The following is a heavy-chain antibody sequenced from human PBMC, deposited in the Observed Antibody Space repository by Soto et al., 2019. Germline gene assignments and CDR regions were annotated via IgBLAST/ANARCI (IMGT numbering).Heavy chain of an antibody. CDR1: GFTFSRYW. CDR2: IKQDGSEK. D-gene: IGHD3-9*01. V-gene: IGHV3-7*01. J-gene: IGHJ6*02. CDR3: AREVLRYFDWLPMGTYYYGMDV. Sequence: GALRLSCAASGFTFSRYWMSWVRRAPGKGLEWVANIKQDGSEKYYVDSVKGRFTISRDNAKNSLYLQMNSLRAEDTAVYYCAREVLRYFDWLPMGTYYYGMDVWGQGTPVTVSS.